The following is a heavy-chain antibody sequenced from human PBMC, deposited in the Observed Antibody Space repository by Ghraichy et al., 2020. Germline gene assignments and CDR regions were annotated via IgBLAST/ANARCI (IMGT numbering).Heavy chain of an antibody. D-gene: IGHD1-20*01. J-gene: IGHJ4*02. V-gene: IGHV4-34*01. CDR1: GGSFSGYY. CDR2: INHSGST. Sequence: SETLSLTCAVYGGSFSGYYWSWIRQPPGKGLEWIGEINHSGSTNYNPSLKSRVTISVDTSKNQFSLKLSSVTAADTAVYYCARAKGITGTTFDYWGQGTLVTVSS. CDR3: ARAKGITGTTFDY.